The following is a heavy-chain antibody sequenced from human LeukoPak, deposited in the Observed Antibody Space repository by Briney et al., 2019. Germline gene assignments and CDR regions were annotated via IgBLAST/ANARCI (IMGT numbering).Heavy chain of an antibody. CDR3: ACMRATLFDY. CDR1: GGSFSGYY. Sequence: SETLSLTCAVYGGSFSGYYWSWIRQPPGKGLEWIGEINHSGSTYYNPSLKSRVTISVDTSKNQFSLKLSSVTAADTAVYYCACMRATLFDYWGQGTLVTVSS. J-gene: IGHJ4*02. CDR2: INHSGST. D-gene: IGHD1-26*01. V-gene: IGHV4-34*01.